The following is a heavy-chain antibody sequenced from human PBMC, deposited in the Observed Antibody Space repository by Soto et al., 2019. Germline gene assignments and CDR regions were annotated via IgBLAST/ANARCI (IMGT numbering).Heavy chain of an antibody. CDR1: GFTFSSYG. Sequence: GGSLRLSCAASGFTFSSYGMHWVRQAPGKGLEWVAVISYDGSNKYYADSVKGRFTISRDNSKNTLYLQMSSLRAEDTAVYYCVKDGSSGWPYYYGLDVWGQGTTVTVSS. CDR3: VKDGSSGWPYYYGLDV. V-gene: IGHV3-30*18. D-gene: IGHD6-19*01. J-gene: IGHJ6*02. CDR2: ISYDGSNK.